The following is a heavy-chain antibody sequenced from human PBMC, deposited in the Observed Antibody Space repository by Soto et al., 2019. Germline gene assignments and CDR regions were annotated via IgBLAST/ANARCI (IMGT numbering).Heavy chain of an antibody. CDR2: IYYSGST. CDR1: GCSISSYY. J-gene: IGHJ5*02. Sequence: SETLSLTCTVSGCSISSYYWSWIRQPPGKGLEWIGYIYYSGSTNYNPSLKSRVTISVDTSKNQFSLKLSSVTAADTAVYYCARQIVVVPAATKTSWFDPWGQGTLVTVSS. CDR3: ARQIVVVPAATKTSWFDP. V-gene: IGHV4-59*08. D-gene: IGHD2-2*01.